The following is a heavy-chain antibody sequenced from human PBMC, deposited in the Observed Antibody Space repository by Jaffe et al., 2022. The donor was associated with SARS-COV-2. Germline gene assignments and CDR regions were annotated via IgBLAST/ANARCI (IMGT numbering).Heavy chain of an antibody. CDR3: ARGNGSGSLYWDFDY. V-gene: IGHV1-69*02. J-gene: IGHJ4*02. Sequence: QVQLVQSGAEVKKPGSSVKVSCKASGGTFSSYTISWVRQAPGQGLEWMGRIIPILGIANYAQKFQGRVTITADKSTSTAYMELSSLRSEDTAVYYCARGNGSGSLYWDFDYWGQGTLVTVSS. CDR2: IIPILGIA. CDR1: GGTFSSYT. D-gene: IGHD3-10*01.